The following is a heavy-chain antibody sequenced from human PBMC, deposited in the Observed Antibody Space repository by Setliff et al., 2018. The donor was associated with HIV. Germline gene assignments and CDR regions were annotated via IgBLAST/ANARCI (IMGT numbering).Heavy chain of an antibody. V-gene: IGHV1-18*01. CDR1: GDTNPSDA. CDR3: ATITVXXTXAXSI. Sequence: ASVKVSCKASGDTNPSDAISWVRQAPGQGLEWMGWISGYNGNTKYAQNMQGXXXXTTDTSTTTAYMELRSLRSDDTAVYYCATITVXXTXAXSIWGQGTXXXVS. J-gene: IGHJ6*02. CDR2: ISGYNGNT. D-gene: IGHD1-20*01.